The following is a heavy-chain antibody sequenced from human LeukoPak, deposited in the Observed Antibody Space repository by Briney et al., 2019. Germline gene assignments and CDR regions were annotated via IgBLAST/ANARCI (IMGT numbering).Heavy chain of an antibody. V-gene: IGHV3-73*01. CDR3: TRFNQEPYGMDV. CDR2: IRSKANNYAT. Sequence: PGGSLRLSCAASGFXFSGSAMHWVRQASGKGLKWVGRIRSKANNYATAYAASVEGRFTISRDDSKNTAYLQMNSLKSEDTAVYYCTRFNQEPYGMDVWGQGTSVTVSS. CDR1: GFXFSGSA. D-gene: IGHD1-14*01. J-gene: IGHJ6*02.